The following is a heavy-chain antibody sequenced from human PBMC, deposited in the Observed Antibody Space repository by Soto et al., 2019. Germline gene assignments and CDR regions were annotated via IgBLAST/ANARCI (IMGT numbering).Heavy chain of an antibody. CDR3: ARGGSGYDWFDS. CDR1: GGSISNNNW. V-gene: IGHV4-4*02. Sequence: SETLSLTCAVSGGSISNNNWWSWVRQPPGKGLEWIGEIYHSGRTNYNPSLKSRVSISADKSTNDFSLNLNSVTAADTAIYYCARGGSGYDWFDSWGQGTLVTVSS. D-gene: IGHD5-12*01. J-gene: IGHJ5*01. CDR2: IYHSGRT.